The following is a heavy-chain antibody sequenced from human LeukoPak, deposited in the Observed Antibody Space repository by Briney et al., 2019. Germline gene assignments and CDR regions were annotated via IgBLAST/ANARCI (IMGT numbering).Heavy chain of an antibody. V-gene: IGHV4-34*01. D-gene: IGHD2-2*01. J-gene: IGHJ5*02. Sequence: TSETLSLTCAVYGGSFSGYYWSWIRQPPGKGLEWIGEINHSGGTNYNPSLKSRVTISVDTSKNQFSLKLSSVTAADTAVYYCARGLGRVVPAARYNWFDPWGQGTLVTVSS. CDR3: ARGLGRVVPAARYNWFDP. CDR2: INHSGGT. CDR1: GGSFSGYY.